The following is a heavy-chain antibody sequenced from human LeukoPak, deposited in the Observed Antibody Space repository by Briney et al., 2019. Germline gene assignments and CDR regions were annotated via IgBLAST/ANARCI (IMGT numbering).Heavy chain of an antibody. V-gene: IGHV3-15*07. CDR3: AKDHLVRQWLVRFGY. CDR2: IKSKTDGGTT. Sequence: GGSLRLSCAASGFTFSNAWMNWVRQAPGKGLEWVGRIKSKTDGGTTNYAAPVKGRFTISRDNSKNTLYLQMNSLRAEDTAVYYCAKDHLVRQWLVRFGYWGQGTLVTVSS. J-gene: IGHJ4*02. CDR1: GFTFSNAW. D-gene: IGHD6-19*01.